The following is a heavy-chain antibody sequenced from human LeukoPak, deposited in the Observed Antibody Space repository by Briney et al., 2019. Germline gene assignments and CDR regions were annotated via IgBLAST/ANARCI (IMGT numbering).Heavy chain of an antibody. J-gene: IGHJ4*02. CDR1: GFKVRDVW. Sequence: GSLRLSCGASGFKVRDVWMSWVRQAPGRGLEWLGRIKSKSDGGTTDYVAPVKGRFTISRDDSKNTVSLQMNSLKTEDTAVYYRTTDPRHWGQGTLVTVSS. V-gene: IGHV3-15*01. CDR3: TTDPRH. CDR2: IKSKSDGGTT.